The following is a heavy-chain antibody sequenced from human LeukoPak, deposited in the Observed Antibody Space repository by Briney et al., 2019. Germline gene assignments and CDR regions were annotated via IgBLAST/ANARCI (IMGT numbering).Heavy chain of an antibody. Sequence: PGGSLRLSCAASGFTFSSYWMSWVRQAPGKGLEWVANIKQDGSEKYYVDSVKGRFTISRDNAKNSLYLQINSLRAEDTAVYYCARPQTSAPYYYDSSGYLDPWGQGTLVTVSS. CDR3: ARPQTSAPYYYDSSGYLDP. V-gene: IGHV3-7*01. J-gene: IGHJ5*02. CDR1: GFTFSSYW. CDR2: IKQDGSEK. D-gene: IGHD3-22*01.